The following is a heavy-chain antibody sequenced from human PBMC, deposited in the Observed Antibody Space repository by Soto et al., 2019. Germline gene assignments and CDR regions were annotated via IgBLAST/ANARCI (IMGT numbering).Heavy chain of an antibody. J-gene: IGHJ6*02. V-gene: IGHV1-3*01. CDR3: ARDLGFWSGYYRSDYYYGMDV. D-gene: IGHD3-3*01. CDR1: GYTFTSYA. Sequence: GASVKVSCKASGYTFTSYAMHWVRQAPGQRLEWMGWINAGNGNTKYSQKFQGRVTITRDTSASTAYMELSSLRSEDTAVYYCARDLGFWSGYYRSDYYYGMDVWGQGPTVTVSS. CDR2: INAGNGNT.